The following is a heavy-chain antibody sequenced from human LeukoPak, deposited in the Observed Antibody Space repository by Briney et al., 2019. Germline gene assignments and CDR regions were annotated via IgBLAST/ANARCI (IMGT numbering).Heavy chain of an antibody. J-gene: IGHJ3*02. V-gene: IGHV3-7*03. Sequence: GGSLRLSCAASGFTFSSYWMSWVRQAPGKGLEWVANIKQDGSEKYYVDSVKGRFTISRDNAKNSLYLQMNSLRAEDMALYYCAKGSSWYLSDAFDIWGQGTMVTVSS. CDR3: AKGSSWYLSDAFDI. CDR1: GFTFSSYW. D-gene: IGHD6-13*01. CDR2: IKQDGSEK.